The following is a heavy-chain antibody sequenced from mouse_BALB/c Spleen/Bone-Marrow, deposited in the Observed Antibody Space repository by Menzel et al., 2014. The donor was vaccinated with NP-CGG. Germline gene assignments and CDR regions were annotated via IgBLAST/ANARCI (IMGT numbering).Heavy chain of an antibody. CDR3: ARIRRARGYAMDY. Sequence: EVMLVESGGGLVQPGGSRKLSCAASGITFRNFGMHWVRQAPEKGLEWVAYISSGSSTIYYADTLKGRFTTSRDNPKNTLFLQMTSLRSEDTAMYYCARIRRARGYAMDYWGQGTSVTVSS. CDR2: ISSGSSTI. CDR1: GITFRNFG. J-gene: IGHJ4*01. V-gene: IGHV5-17*02.